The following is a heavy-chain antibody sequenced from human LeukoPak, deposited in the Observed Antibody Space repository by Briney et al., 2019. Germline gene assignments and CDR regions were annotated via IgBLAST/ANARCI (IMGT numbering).Heavy chain of an antibody. V-gene: IGHV4-31*03. CDR3: ARLSSSGYPTHVDY. J-gene: IGHJ4*02. D-gene: IGHD3-22*01. Sequence: KSSETLSLACTVSGGSISSGGHYWSWIRQHPGKGLEWIGYIYYSGSTYYNPSLKSRVTISVDTSKNQFSLKLSSVTAADTAVYYCARLSSSGYPTHVDYWGQGTLVTVSS. CDR1: GGSISSGGHY. CDR2: IYYSGST.